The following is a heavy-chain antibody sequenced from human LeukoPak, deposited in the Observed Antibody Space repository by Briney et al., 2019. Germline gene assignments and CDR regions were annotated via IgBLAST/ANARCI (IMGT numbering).Heavy chain of an antibody. CDR3: ARVIGSPPYYYYYYMDV. V-gene: IGHV1-18*01. J-gene: IGHJ6*03. CDR2: TSAYNGNT. Sequence: ASVKVSCKASGYTFTSYGISWVRQAPGQGLDWMGWTSAYNGNTNYAQKLQGRVTMTTDTSTSTAYMELRSLRSDDTAVYYCARVIGSPPYYYYYYMDVWGKGTTVTVSS. CDR1: GYTFTSYG. D-gene: IGHD3-10*01.